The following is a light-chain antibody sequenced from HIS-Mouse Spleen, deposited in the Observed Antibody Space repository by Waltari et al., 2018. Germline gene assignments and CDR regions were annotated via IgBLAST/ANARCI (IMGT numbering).Light chain of an antibody. CDR3: AAWDDSLSGPV. CDR2: RHD. Sequence: QSVLTQPPSASGTPGQRVTISCSGSSSNIGSNHVYWYQQLPGTAPKLLIYRHDQRPSGVTARFSGSRSVTSASLAISGLRSEDEADYYCAAWDDSLSGPVFGGGTKLTVL. CDR1: SSNIGSNH. J-gene: IGLJ2*01. V-gene: IGLV1-47*01.